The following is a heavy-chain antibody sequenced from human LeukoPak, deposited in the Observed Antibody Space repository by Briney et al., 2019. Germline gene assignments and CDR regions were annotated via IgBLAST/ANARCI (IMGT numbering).Heavy chain of an antibody. Sequence: GGSLRLSCAASGFTLDDYGMSWVRQAPGKGLEWVSGITWNARSTGYADSVKGRFTISRDNAKNSLYLQMSSLRAEDTALYCCARDYYYYGMDVWGQGTTVTVSS. CDR2: ITWNARST. V-gene: IGHV3-20*04. CDR1: GFTLDDYG. CDR3: ARDYYYYGMDV. J-gene: IGHJ6*02.